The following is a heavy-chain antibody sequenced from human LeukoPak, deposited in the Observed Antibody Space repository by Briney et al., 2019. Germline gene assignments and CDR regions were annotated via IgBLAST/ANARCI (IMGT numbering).Heavy chain of an antibody. J-gene: IGHJ4*02. D-gene: IGHD6-19*01. CDR1: GGSISSDVYS. V-gene: IGHV4-31*03. CDR3: ASSRLATLGFDY. CDR2: IYYSGSP. Sequence: SETLSLTCTVSGGSISSDVYSWSWIRQHPGKGLEWIGYIYYSGSPYYNPSLKSRVTISVDTSKNQFSLKLSSVTAADTAVYYCASSRLATLGFDYWGQGILVTVSS.